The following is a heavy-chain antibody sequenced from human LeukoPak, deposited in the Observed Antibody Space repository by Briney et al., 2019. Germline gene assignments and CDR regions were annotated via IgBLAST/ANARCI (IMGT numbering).Heavy chain of an antibody. CDR1: DDTFSNYG. CDR3: ATVGGSPDEDPFDY. CDR2: ISTYNGNT. D-gene: IGHD1-26*01. V-gene: IGHV1-18*01. Sequence: ASVKVSCKASDDTFSNYGISWVRQAPGQGLEWMGWISTYNGNTHYAQKFQGRVTMTEDTSTDTAYMELSSLRSEDTAVYYCATVGGSPDEDPFDYWGQGTLVTVSS. J-gene: IGHJ4*02.